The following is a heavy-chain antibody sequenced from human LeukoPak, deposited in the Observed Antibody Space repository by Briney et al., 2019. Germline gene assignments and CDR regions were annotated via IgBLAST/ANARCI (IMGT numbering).Heavy chain of an antibody. D-gene: IGHD2-2*01. CDR3: ARDPGSVVVYYYFDY. CDR2: ISYDGSNK. CDR1: GFTFSSYA. V-gene: IGHV3-30-3*01. J-gene: IGHJ4*02. Sequence: PGGSLRLSCAASGFTFSSYAMHWVRQAPGKGLEWVAVISYDGSNKYYADSVKGRFTISRDNSKNTLYLQMNSLRAEDTAVYYCARDPGSVVVYYYFDYWGQGTLVTVSS.